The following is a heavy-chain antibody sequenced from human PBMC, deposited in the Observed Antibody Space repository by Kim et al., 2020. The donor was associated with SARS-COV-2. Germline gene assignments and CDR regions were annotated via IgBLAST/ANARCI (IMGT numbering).Heavy chain of an antibody. CDR1: GGSISSSSYY. CDR2: IYYSGST. J-gene: IGHJ6*02. D-gene: IGHD1-26*01. CDR3: ARLWELLAAMDV. Sequence: SETLSLTCTVSGGSISSSSYYWGWIRQPPGKGLEWIGSIYYSGSTYYNPSLKSRVTISVDTSKNQFSLKLSSVTAADTAVYYCARLWELLAAMDVWGQGTTVTVSS. V-gene: IGHV4-39*01.